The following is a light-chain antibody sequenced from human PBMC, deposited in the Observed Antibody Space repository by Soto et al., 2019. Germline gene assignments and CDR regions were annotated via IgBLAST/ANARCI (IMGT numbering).Light chain of an antibody. CDR3: QSYDSSTVV. Sequence: NFMLTQPHSVSESPGKTVTISCTRSSGSIASNYVQWYQQRPGSAPTTVIYEDKQRPSGVPDRFSGSTDGPSNSASLTISGLQTEDEGDYYCQSYDSSTVVFGGGTKLTVL. CDR1: SGSIASNY. CDR2: EDK. V-gene: IGLV6-57*04. J-gene: IGLJ2*01.